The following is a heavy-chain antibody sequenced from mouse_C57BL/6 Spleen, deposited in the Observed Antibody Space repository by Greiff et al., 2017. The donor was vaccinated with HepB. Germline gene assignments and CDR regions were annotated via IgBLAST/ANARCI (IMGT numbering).Heavy chain of an antibody. Sequence: QVQLQQPGTELVKPGASVKLSCKASGYTFTSYWMHWVKQRPGQGLEWIGNINPSNGGTNYNEKFKSKATLTVDKSSSTAYMQLSSLTSEDSAVYYCARVGAYYSNRYAMDYWGQGTSVTVSS. V-gene: IGHV1-53*01. J-gene: IGHJ4*01. CDR3: ARVGAYYSNRYAMDY. D-gene: IGHD2-5*01. CDR1: GYTFTSYW. CDR2: INPSNGGT.